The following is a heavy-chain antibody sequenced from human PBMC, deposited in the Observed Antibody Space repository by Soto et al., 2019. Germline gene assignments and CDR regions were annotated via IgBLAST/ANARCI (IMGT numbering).Heavy chain of an antibody. V-gene: IGHV3-30-3*01. Sequence: KGLECMSFISSDGSDKYYAGSVKGRFTISRDNSKNTLYLQMNRLRAEDTAVYYCAFFFQAEDGIRDVRSVSAFLLNRSSDL. D-gene: IGHD3-10*02. J-gene: IGHJ2*01. CDR2: ISSDGSDK. CDR3: AFFFQAEDGIRDVRSVSAFLLNRSSDL.